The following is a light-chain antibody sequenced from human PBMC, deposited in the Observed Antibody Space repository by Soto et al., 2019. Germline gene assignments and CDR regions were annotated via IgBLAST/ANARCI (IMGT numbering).Light chain of an antibody. CDR2: EDT. J-gene: IGLJ1*01. Sequence: QSALTQPPSVSAAPGQKVTISCSGGSSNIENNYVSWYQQLPGTAPKLLIYEDTTRPSGIPDRFSGSKSGTSATLGITGLQTGDEADYYCATWDSSLSAGVFGTGTKVTVL. V-gene: IGLV1-51*02. CDR1: SSNIENNY. CDR3: ATWDSSLSAGV.